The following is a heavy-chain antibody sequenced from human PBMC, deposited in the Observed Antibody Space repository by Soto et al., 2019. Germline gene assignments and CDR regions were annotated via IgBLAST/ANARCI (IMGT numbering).Heavy chain of an antibody. D-gene: IGHD3-10*01. CDR2: ISGSGGGT. CDR3: AKDLTYYFGSGGENAFDM. J-gene: IGHJ3*02. Sequence: PVGSLRLSCAASGFTFGSYAMSWVRQAPGKGLEWVSAISGSGGGTYYADSVKGRFTISRDNSKNTLYMQMNSLRAEDTGVYYCAKDLTYYFGSGGENAFDMWGQGTMVTVSS. V-gene: IGHV3-23*01. CDR1: GFTFGSYA.